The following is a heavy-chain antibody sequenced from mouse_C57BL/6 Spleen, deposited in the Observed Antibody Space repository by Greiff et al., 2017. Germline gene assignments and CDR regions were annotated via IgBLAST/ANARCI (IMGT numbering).Heavy chain of an antibody. V-gene: IGHV14-3*01. CDR3: ARDYYGSSYGWYFGG. Sequence: VQLQQSVAELVRPGASVKLSCTASGFNIKNTYMHWVKQRPEQGLEWIGRIDPANGNTKYAPKFQGKATITADTSSNTAYLQLSSLTSEDTAIYYCARDYYGSSYGWYFGGWGTGTTVTVSS. CDR2: IDPANGNT. D-gene: IGHD1-1*01. CDR1: GFNIKNTY. J-gene: IGHJ1*03.